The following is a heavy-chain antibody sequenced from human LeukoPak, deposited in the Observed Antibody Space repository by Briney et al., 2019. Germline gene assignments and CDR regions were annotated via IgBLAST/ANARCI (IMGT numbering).Heavy chain of an antibody. J-gene: IGHJ6*03. Sequence: GASVKVSCKASGYTFTGYYMHWVRQAPGQGLEWMGWINPNSGGTNYAQKFQGRVTMTRDTSISTAYMELSGLRSDDTAVYYCARGGYDFWSGLEVEPYYMDVWGKGTTVTVSS. CDR1: GYTFTGYY. CDR2: INPNSGGT. V-gene: IGHV1-2*02. CDR3: ARGGYDFWSGLEVEPYYMDV. D-gene: IGHD3-3*01.